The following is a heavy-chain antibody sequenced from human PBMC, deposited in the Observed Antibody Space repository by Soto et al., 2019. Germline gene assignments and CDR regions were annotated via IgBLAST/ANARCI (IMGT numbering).Heavy chain of an antibody. V-gene: IGHV1-69*01. CDR2: IIPIFGTA. J-gene: IGHJ4*02. Sequence: QVQLVQSGAEVKKPGSSVKVSCKASGGTFSSYAISWVRQAPGQGLEWMGGIIPIFGTANYAQKFQGRVTITADESTSTAYMELSSLRSEDTAVYYCARGRGYCSRTSCYRFDYWGQGTLVTVSS. D-gene: IGHD2-2*01. CDR1: GGTFSSYA. CDR3: ARGRGYCSRTSCYRFDY.